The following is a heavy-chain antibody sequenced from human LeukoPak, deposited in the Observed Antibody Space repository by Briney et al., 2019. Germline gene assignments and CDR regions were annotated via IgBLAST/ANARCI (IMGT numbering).Heavy chain of an antibody. V-gene: IGHV3-48*04. CDR1: GLSVSSNN. CDR2: ISAGSGTI. J-gene: IGHJ2*01. Sequence: GGSLRLSCAASGLSVSSNNMHWVRQAPGGRLEWVAYISAGSGTIFSADSLKGRFTISRDNARESLFLQMNSLRAEDTAVYYCTRDLDLRRMIWGRGTLVLVSS. CDR3: TRDLDLRRMI.